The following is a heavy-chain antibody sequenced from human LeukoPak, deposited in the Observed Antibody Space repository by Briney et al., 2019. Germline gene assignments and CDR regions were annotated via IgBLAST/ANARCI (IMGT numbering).Heavy chain of an antibody. CDR2: INPSGGST. CDR3: ARVPAAAGTDDGFDI. CDR1: GYTFTSYY. Sequence: ASVKVSCKASGYTFTSYYMHWVRQAPGQGLEWMGIINPSGGSTSYAQKFHGRVTMTRDTSTSTVYMELSSLRSEDTAVYYCARVPAAAGTDDGFDIWGQGTMVTVSS. V-gene: IGHV1-46*01. J-gene: IGHJ3*02. D-gene: IGHD6-13*01.